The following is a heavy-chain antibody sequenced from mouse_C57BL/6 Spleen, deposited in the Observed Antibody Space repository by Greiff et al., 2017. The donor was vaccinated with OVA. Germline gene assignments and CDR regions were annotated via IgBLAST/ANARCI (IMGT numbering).Heavy chain of an antibody. CDR2: INYDASST. CDR3: ARNDYDQGFDY. Sequence: DVKLVESEGGLVQPGSSMKLSCTASGFTFSDYYMAWVRQVPEKGLEWVANINYDASSTYYLHSLQSRFIISRANAKNILYLQMSSLESDDTATYYWARNDYDQGFDYWGKGTTLTGSS. J-gene: IGHJ2*01. V-gene: IGHV5-16*01. CDR1: GFTFSDYY. D-gene: IGHD2-4*01.